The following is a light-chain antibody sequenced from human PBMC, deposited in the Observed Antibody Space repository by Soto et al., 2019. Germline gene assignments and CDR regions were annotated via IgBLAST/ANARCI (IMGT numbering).Light chain of an antibody. CDR3: MQSLQTPKT. CDR1: LSLLHRNGYNY. J-gene: IGKJ1*01. V-gene: IGKV2-28*01. CDR2: LGS. Sequence: DIVLTQSPLSLAVTLGEPASISCRSSLSLLHRNGYNYVNWYLQKPGQSPQLLIHLGSNRASGVPDRFRGSGSGTDFTLQISRVEAEDVGVSHCMQSLQTPKTFGQGTKVEIK.